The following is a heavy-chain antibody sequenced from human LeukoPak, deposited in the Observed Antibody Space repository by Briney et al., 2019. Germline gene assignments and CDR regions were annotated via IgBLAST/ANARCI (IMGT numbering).Heavy chain of an antibody. V-gene: IGHV3-13*01. CDR3: ARGKWNSSGSYYFDY. D-gene: IGHD6-19*01. CDR1: GFTFSSYD. J-gene: IGHJ4*02. Sequence: GGSLRLSCAASGFTFSSYDMHWVRQATGKGLEWVSAIGTAGDTYYPGSVKGRFTISRENAKNSLYLQMNSLRAGDTAVYYCARGKWNSSGSYYFDYWGQGTLVTVSS. CDR2: IGTAGDT.